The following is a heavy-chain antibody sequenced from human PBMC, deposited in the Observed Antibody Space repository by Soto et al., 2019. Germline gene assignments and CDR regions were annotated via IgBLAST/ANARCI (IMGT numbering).Heavy chain of an antibody. D-gene: IGHD3-22*01. CDR1: GFTFSTYG. Sequence: QVQLVESGGGVVQPGRSLGLSCAASGFTFSTYGMHWVRQAPGKGLEWVAVISYDGSNKYYADPVKGRFTIPRDNSKNTLYLQMNSLRAEDTAVYYCAKDMPLFGFLTYYYDSSGYYRLFDYWGQGTLVTVSS. CDR2: ISYDGSNK. V-gene: IGHV3-30*18. J-gene: IGHJ4*02. CDR3: AKDMPLFGFLTYYYDSSGYYRLFDY.